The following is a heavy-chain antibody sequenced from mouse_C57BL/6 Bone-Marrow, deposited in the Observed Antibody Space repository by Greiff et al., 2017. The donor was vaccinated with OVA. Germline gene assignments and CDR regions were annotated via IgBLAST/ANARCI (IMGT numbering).Heavy chain of an antibody. CDR3: TRGGNWAWFAG. J-gene: IGHJ3*01. D-gene: IGHD4-1*01. CDR2: IDPETGGT. V-gene: IGHV1-15*01. Sequence: QVQLQQSGAELVRPGASVTLSCKASGYTFTDYEMHWVKQTPVHGLEWIGAIDPETGGTAYNQKFKGKAILTADKSSSTAYMELRSLTSEDSAVYYCTRGGNWAWFAGWGKGTLVTVS. CDR1: GYTFTDYE.